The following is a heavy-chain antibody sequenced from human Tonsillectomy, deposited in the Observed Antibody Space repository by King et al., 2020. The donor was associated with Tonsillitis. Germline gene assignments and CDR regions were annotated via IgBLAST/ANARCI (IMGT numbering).Heavy chain of an antibody. CDR2: LFYTGTT. Sequence: QLQESGPGLVKPAETLSLTCSVSGGSITSTHYYWAWIRQSPEKGLEWIGSLFYTGTTYYNPSLKSRVNISVDTAEKQFFLQMDSVTAADTAVYYCARQAGDCTSISCFLSWFDPWGQGRLVTVSS. J-gene: IGHJ5*02. CDR1: GGSITSTHYY. D-gene: IGHD2-2*01. V-gene: IGHV4-39*01. CDR3: ARQAGDCTSISCFLSWFDP.